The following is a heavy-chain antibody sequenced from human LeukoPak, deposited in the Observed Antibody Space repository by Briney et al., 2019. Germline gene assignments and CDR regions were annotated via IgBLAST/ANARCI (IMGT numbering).Heavy chain of an antibody. D-gene: IGHD3-10*01. J-gene: IGHJ5*02. CDR2: ISHSGST. V-gene: IGHV4-59*01. Sequence: PSETLSLTCIVAGGSISSYYWIWIRQPPGKGLEWIGHISHSGSTNYNPSLQSRVTISVDTSKKQFSLKLNSVTAADTAVYYCARGYDSRIYGWFDPWGQGTLVTVSS. CDR1: GGSISSYY. CDR3: ARGYDSRIYGWFDP.